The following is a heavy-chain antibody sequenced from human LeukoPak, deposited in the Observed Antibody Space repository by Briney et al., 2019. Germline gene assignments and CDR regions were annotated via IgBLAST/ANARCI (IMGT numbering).Heavy chain of an antibody. CDR3: TRDVRAYCGGDCYSPDAFDI. Sequence: GGSLRLSCTASGFTFGDYAMSWFRQAPGKGREWVGFIRSKAYGGTTEYAASVKGRFTISRDDSKSIAYLQMNSLKTEDTAVYYCTRDVRAYCGGDCYSPDAFDIWGQGTMVTVSS. J-gene: IGHJ3*02. CDR1: GFTFGDYA. V-gene: IGHV3-49*03. CDR2: IRSKAYGGTT. D-gene: IGHD2-21*02.